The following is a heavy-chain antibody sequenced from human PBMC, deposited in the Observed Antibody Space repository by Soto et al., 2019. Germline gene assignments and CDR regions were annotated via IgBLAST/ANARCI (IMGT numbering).Heavy chain of an antibody. CDR2: INPNSGGT. CDR1: GYTFTGYY. J-gene: IGHJ6*02. V-gene: IGHV1-2*02. Sequence: SVKVSCKASGYTFTGYYMHWVRQAPGQGLEWMGWINPNSGGTNYAQKFQGRVTMTRDTSISTAYMELSRLRSDDTAVYYCARGTYSSSSPYYYYGMDVWGQGTTVTVSS. D-gene: IGHD6-6*01. CDR3: ARGTYSSSSPYYYYGMDV.